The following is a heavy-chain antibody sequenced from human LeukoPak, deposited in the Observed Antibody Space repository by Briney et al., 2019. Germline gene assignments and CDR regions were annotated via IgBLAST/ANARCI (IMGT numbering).Heavy chain of an antibody. J-gene: IGHJ4*02. Sequence: GSLRLSCAASGFTFRNYAMSWVRQAPGKGLEWVSGITKGGTTYYADSVKGRFTISRDNSKNTLHLQIISLRTEDTALYHCAKRTTSSSGFDYWGQGTLVTVSS. CDR1: GFTFRNYA. CDR3: AKRTTSSSGFDY. V-gene: IGHV3-23*01. CDR2: ITKGGTT. D-gene: IGHD2-2*01.